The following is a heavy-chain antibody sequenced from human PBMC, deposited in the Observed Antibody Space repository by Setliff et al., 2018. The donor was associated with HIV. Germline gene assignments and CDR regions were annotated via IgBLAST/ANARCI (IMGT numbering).Heavy chain of an antibody. J-gene: IGHJ5*02. D-gene: IGHD2-8*01. CDR3: AALSVRTNPVYGVISTRFDP. CDR2: INEDGSKK. V-gene: IGHV3-7*03. CDR1: GFAFSGFW. Sequence: GGSLRLSCAASGFAFSGFWMSWARQAPGKGLEWVANINEDGSKKYYVDSVKGRFTISRDNAKNSLYLQMNSLRADDTAVYYCAALSVRTNPVYGVISTRFDPWGQGTLVTDSS.